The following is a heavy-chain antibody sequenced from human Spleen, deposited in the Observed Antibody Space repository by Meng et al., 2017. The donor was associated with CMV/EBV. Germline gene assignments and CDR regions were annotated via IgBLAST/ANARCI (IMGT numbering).Heavy chain of an antibody. J-gene: IGHJ6*02. CDR2: IIPILGIA. D-gene: IGHD2-21*01. CDR1: GGTFSSYT. V-gene: IGHV1-69*04. Sequence: SVKVSCKASGGTFSSYTISWVRQAPGQGLEWMGRIIPILGIANYAQKFQGRVTITADKSTSTAYMELSSLRSEDTAVYYCAREEEVVIATDKGGMDVWGQGTTVTVSS. CDR3: AREEEVVIATDKGGMDV.